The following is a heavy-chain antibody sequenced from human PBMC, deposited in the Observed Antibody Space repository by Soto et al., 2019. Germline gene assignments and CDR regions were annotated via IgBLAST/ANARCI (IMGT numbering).Heavy chain of an antibody. D-gene: IGHD5-18*01. V-gene: IGHV4-34*01. CDR1: GGSFSGYY. J-gene: IGHJ6*02. Sequence: SETLSLTCAVYGGSFSGYYWSWIRRPPGEGLEWIGEINHSGSTNYNPSLKSRVTISVDTSKNQFSLKLSSVTAADTAVYYCARLRGYSYGYSYYYYGMDVWGQGTTVTVSS. CDR2: INHSGST. CDR3: ARLRGYSYGYSYYYYGMDV.